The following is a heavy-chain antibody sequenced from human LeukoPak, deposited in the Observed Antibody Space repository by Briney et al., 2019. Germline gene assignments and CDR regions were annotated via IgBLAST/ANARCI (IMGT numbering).Heavy chain of an antibody. CDR1: GFALNNGD. Sequence: PGGSLRLSCTVSGFALNNGDITWVRQAPGKGPEWLGFIRSKAYGGTTFYAASVQGKFTISRDDSHGIAYLQMNSVSSEDTAVYYCFYNNPSDPLENFDCWGQGTLVTVSS. CDR3: FYNNPSDPLENFDC. J-gene: IGHJ4*02. CDR2: IRSKAYGGTT. D-gene: IGHD3-10*01. V-gene: IGHV3-49*04.